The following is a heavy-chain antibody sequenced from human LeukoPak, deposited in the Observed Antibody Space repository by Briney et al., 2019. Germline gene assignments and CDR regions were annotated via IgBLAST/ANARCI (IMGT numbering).Heavy chain of an antibody. V-gene: IGHV4-59*12. CDR3: ARDLDTAMVRDHQFDY. D-gene: IGHD5-18*01. Sequence: SETLSLTCTVSGGSISSYYWSWIRQPPGKGLEWIGYIYYSGSTNYNPSLKSRVTISVDTSKNQFSLKLSSVTAADTAVYYCARDLDTAMVRDHQFDYWGQGTLVTVSS. CDR1: GGSISSYY. J-gene: IGHJ4*02. CDR2: IYYSGST.